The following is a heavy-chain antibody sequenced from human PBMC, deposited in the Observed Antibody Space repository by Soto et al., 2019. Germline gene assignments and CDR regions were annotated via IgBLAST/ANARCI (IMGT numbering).Heavy chain of an antibody. CDR1: GFNFIRKY. CDR2: LYGGGTT. Sequence: EVQLVESGGGLIQPGGSLRLSCAASGFNFIRKYMIWVRQAPGKGLEWVSILYGGGTTYYADSVKGRFTISRDTSENTLYLQMNSLRAEDTAVYYCARGLNDSGSFYFDFWGQGTLVTVSS. CDR3: ARGLNDSGSFYFDF. V-gene: IGHV3-53*01. J-gene: IGHJ4*02. D-gene: IGHD3-10*01.